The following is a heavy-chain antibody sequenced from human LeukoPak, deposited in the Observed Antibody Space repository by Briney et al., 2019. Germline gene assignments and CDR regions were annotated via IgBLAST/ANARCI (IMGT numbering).Heavy chain of an antibody. CDR1: GFTFSTSD. CDR3: AKDLIL. J-gene: IGHJ3*01. CDR2: IQYDGSRK. V-gene: IGHV3-30*02. Sequence: GGSLRLSCATSGFTFSTSDMHWVRQAPGKGLEWVSFIQYDGSRKNYVDSVKGRFTISRDNSKNTLYLQMFSLRPEDTAAYFCAKDLILWGQGTVVTASS.